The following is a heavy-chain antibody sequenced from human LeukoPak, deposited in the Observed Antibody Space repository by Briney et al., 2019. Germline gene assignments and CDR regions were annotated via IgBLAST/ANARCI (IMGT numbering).Heavy chain of an antibody. CDR3: ARRRYYDSTGYLD. CDR2: VYYSGRA. D-gene: IGHD3-22*01. Sequence: SETLSLTCSVSGGSISSSSYYWGWIRQPPGKGLEWIGEVYYSGRAYYNSSLKSRLTISVDTSWNQFSLTLSSVTAADTGVYYCARRRYYDSTGYLDWGQGTLVSVST. CDR1: GGSISSSSYY. J-gene: IGHJ1*01. V-gene: IGHV4-39*01.